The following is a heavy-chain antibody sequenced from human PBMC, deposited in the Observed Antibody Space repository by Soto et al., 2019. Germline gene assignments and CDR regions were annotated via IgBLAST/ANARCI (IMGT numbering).Heavy chain of an antibody. Sequence: QVQLVQSGAEVKKPGSSVKVSCKASGGTFSSYAISWVRQAPGQGLEWMGGIIPIFGTANYAQKFQGRVTIXADVSXXTAYMELSSLRSEDTAVYYCARTGHGSIWYSGMDVWGQGTTVTVSS. D-gene: IGHD6-13*01. CDR2: IIPIFGTA. J-gene: IGHJ6*02. CDR1: GGTFSSYA. CDR3: ARTGHGSIWYSGMDV. V-gene: IGHV1-69*12.